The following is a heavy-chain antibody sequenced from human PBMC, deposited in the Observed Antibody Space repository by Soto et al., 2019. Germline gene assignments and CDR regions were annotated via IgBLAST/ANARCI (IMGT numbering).Heavy chain of an antibody. CDR1: GGSFSGYC. J-gene: IGHJ5*02. V-gene: IGHV4-34*01. CDR2: INHSGST. CDR3: ARGWEDSSSSVWFDP. D-gene: IGHD6-6*01. Sequence: QVQLQQWGAGLLKPSETLSLTCAVYGGSFSGYCWSWIRQPPGKGLEWIGEINHSGSTNYNPSLKSRVTISVDTSKNQFSLKLSSVTAADTAVYYCARGWEDSSSSVWFDPWGQGTLVTVSS.